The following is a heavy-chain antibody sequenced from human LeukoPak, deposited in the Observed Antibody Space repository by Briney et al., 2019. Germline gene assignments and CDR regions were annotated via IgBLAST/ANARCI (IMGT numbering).Heavy chain of an antibody. D-gene: IGHD6-19*01. CDR2: IKQDGSEK. J-gene: IGHJ4*02. Sequence: PGGSLRLSCAASGFSFSSYWMSWVRQAPGKGLEWVANIKQDGSEKYYVDSVKGRFTISRDNSKNTVYLQMNSLRAEDTAVYYCAEDVVGRQWVENYWGQGTLVTVSS. CDR1: GFSFSSYW. CDR3: AEDVVGRQWVENY. V-gene: IGHV3-7*01.